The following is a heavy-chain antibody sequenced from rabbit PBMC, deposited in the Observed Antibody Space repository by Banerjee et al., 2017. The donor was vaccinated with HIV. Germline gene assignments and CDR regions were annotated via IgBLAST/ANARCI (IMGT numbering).Heavy chain of an antibody. CDR3: GRDRDGDAGYGSLAL. CDR1: GFSFSSTYY. Sequence: QEQLVESGGGLVQPEGSLTLTCTASGFSFSSTYYMCWVRQAPGKGLELIACIYTDSDGTWYASWVNGRFTITRSTSLNTVTLQMTSLTVADTATYFCGRDRDGDAGYGSLALWGPGTLVTVS. J-gene: IGHJ4*01. V-gene: IGHV1S43*01. D-gene: IGHD6-1*01. CDR2: IYTDSDGT.